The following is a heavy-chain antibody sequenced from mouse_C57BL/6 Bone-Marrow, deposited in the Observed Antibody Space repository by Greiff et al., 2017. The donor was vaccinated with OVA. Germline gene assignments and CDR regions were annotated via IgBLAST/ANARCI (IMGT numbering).Heavy chain of an antibody. CDR3: AGLGFPYYYAMDY. CDR1: GYTFTSYW. D-gene: IGHD3-3*01. V-gene: IGHV1-64*01. CDR2: IHPNSGST. Sequence: VQLKQPGAELVKPGASVKLSCKASGYTFTSYWMHWVKQRPGQGLEWIGMIHPNSGSTNYNEKFKSKATLTVDKSSSTAYMQLSSLTSEDSAVYYCAGLGFPYYYAMDYWGQGTSVTVSS. J-gene: IGHJ4*01.